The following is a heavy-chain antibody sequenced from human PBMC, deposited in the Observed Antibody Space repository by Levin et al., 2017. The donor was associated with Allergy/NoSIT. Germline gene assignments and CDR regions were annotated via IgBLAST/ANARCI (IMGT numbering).Heavy chain of an antibody. J-gene: IGHJ4*02. CDR2: IGGSGGYT. CDR1: GFTFSTYD. D-gene: IGHD2-2*01. V-gene: IGHV3-23*01. CDR3: VRGTCCLDS. Sequence: GGSLRLSCAASGFTFSTYDMSWVRQAPGKGLEWVSGIGGSGGYTHYADSVKGRFTISRDNSKNTVFLQMNSLRPEDTAVYYCVRGTCCLDSWGQGTLVTVSS.